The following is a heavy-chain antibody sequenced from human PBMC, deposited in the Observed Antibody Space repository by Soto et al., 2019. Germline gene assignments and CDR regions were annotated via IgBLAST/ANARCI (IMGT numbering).Heavy chain of an antibody. CDR2: ISGSGGIT. CDR3: AKDMSMRVPSSSWYIFDY. Sequence: EVQLLESGGGLVQPGGSLRLSCAASGFTFSSYAMSWVLQSPGNVLEWVSAISGSGGITYYADSVKGRFTISRDNSKNTLYLQMNSLRAEDTAVYYCAKDMSMRVPSSSWYIFDYWGQGTLVTVSS. J-gene: IGHJ4*02. V-gene: IGHV3-23*01. CDR1: GFTFSSYA. D-gene: IGHD6-13*01.